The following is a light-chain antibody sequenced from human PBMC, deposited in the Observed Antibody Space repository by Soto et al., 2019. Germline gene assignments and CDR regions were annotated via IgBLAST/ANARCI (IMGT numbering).Light chain of an antibody. CDR1: QTITLNY. CDR2: GVS. CDR3: QQYGYSPFT. V-gene: IGKV3-20*01. Sequence: EIVLTQSPGTLFLSPGERATLSCRASQTITLNYLAWYQQKPGQAPRLLIYGVSTRATGIPDKFSGSGSGTDFTLTISRLESEDSAVYYCQQYGYSPFTFGPGSKVDIK. J-gene: IGKJ3*01.